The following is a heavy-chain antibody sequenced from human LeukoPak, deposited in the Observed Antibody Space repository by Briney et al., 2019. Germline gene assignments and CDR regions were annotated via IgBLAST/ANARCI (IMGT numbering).Heavy chain of an antibody. CDR3: ARVIVYYGSGGRYPTYYYYYYMDV. Sequence: GGSLRLSCEASGFTFSDYYMTWMRQAPGKGLEWVSYISGSGTDILYADSVKGRFTMSRDNSKNTLYLQMNSLRAEDTAVYYCARVIVYYGSGGRYPTYYYYYYMDVWGKGTTVTISS. V-gene: IGHV3-11*04. J-gene: IGHJ6*03. D-gene: IGHD3-10*01. CDR2: ISGSGTDI. CDR1: GFTFSDYY.